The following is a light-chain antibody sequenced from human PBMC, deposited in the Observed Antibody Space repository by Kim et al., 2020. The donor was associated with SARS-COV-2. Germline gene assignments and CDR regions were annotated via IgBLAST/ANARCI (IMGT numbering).Light chain of an antibody. CDR3: QSYDRSLSGSV. J-gene: IGLJ2*01. V-gene: IGLV1-40*01. CDR1: SSNIGAYYD. CDR2: GNT. Sequence: RVTISCTGTSSNIGAYYDVPWYQQLPGRAPKLLIHGNTNRPSGVPDRFSGSKSGTSASLDITGLQAEDEAVYYCQSYDRSLSGSVFGGGTQLTVL.